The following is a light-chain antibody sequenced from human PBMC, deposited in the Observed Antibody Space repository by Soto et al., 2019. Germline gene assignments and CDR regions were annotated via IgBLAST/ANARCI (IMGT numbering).Light chain of an antibody. CDR1: QSISSW. V-gene: IGKV1-5*01. CDR3: QQYNSYPWT. CDR2: DAS. Sequence: DIQMTQSPSTLSASVVERVTITCRASQSISSWLAWYQQKPGKAPKLLIYDASSLESGVPSRFSGSGSGTEFTLTISSLQPDDFATYYCQQYNSYPWTFGQGTKVDI. J-gene: IGKJ1*01.